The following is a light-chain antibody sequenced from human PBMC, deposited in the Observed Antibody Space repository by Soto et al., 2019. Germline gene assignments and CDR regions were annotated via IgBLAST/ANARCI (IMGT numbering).Light chain of an antibody. CDR1: QNVLYSSNNKNY. V-gene: IGKV4-1*01. CDR2: WAS. CDR3: QQDYSPPLT. J-gene: IGKJ4*01. Sequence: DILSPHSPDKLSGTWDNRLNNSCNSIQNVLYSSNNKNYLAWYQQKPGQPPKLLIYWASTRESGVPDRFSGSGSGTDFTLTISSLQAEDVAVYYCQQDYSPPLTFGGGTKVDI.